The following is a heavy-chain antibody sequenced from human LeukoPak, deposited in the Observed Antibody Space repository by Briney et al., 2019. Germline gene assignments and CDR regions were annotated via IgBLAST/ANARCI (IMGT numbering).Heavy chain of an antibody. CDR1: GYTFTGYY. D-gene: IGHD1-14*01. V-gene: IGHV1-2*04. CDR3: ARAPGGYYYGMDV. Sequence: ASVKVSCKASGYTFTGYYMHWVRQAPGQGLEWMGWINPNSGGTDYAQKFQGWVTMTRDTSISTAYMELSRLRSDDTAVYYCARAPGGYYYGMDVWGQGTTATVSS. J-gene: IGHJ6*02. CDR2: INPNSGGT.